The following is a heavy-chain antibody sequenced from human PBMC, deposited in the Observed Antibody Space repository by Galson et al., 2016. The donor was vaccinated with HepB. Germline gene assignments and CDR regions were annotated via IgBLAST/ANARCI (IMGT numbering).Heavy chain of an antibody. CDR2: IDTDGDT. CDR3: ASFFDGMDV. CDR1: GFTFSSYD. J-gene: IGHJ6*02. V-gene: IGHV3-13*01. Sequence: YLRLSCAASGFTFSSYDMHWVRQGRGKGLEWVSVIDTDGDTYYSGSVKGRFTISRENAKNSLYLQMNSLRAEDTAVYYCASFFDGMDVWGQETTVTVSS. D-gene: IGHD2/OR15-2a*01.